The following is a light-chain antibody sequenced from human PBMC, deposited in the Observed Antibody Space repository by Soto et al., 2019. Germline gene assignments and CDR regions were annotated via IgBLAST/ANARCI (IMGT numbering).Light chain of an antibody. CDR1: SSDVGGYNY. CDR2: EVY. V-gene: IGLV2-8*01. CDR3: SSYAGSRNV. Sequence: QSALTQPPSASGSPGQSVAISCTGTSSDVGGYNYVSWYQQQPGKAPKLMIYEVYKRPSGVPDRFSGSKSGTTPSLTGSGLQAEDDSDYYCSSYAGSRNVFGTGTKVTVL. J-gene: IGLJ1*01.